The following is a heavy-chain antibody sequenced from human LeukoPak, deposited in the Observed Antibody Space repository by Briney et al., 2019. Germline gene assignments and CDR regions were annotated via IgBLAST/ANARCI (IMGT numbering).Heavy chain of an antibody. CDR3: ARPSIAAAGYYFDY. Sequence: NPSETLSPTCTVSGGSISSSSYYWGWIRQPPGKGLEWIGSIYYSGSTYYNPSLKSRVTISVDTSKNQFSLKLSSVTAADTAVYYCARPSIAAAGYYFDYWGQGTLVTVSS. V-gene: IGHV4-39*07. D-gene: IGHD6-13*01. J-gene: IGHJ4*02. CDR1: GGSISSSSYY. CDR2: IYYSGST.